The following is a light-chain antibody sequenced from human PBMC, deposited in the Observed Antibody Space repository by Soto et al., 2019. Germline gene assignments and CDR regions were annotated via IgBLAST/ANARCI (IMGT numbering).Light chain of an antibody. J-gene: IGKJ5*01. CDR3: QQRSNWPPN. CDR2: GAS. Sequence: EIVLTQSPGTLSLSPGGRATLFCRASQSVSRNSLAWYQQKPGQDTGLLRHGASKRDTGIPDRVSGSGSGTDVTRTISSLETEDFAVYYCQQRSNWPPNFGQGTRLEIK. V-gene: IGKV3-11*01. CDR1: QSVSRNS.